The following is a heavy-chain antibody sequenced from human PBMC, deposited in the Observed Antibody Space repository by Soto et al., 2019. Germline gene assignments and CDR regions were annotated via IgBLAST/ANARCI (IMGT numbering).Heavy chain of an antibody. CDR2: IYYNGRS. D-gene: IGHD1-1*01. J-gene: IGHJ3*02. CDR3: SRQPKTLQMEDSFDI. V-gene: IGHV4-59*11. CDR1: GGSFSPHS. Sequence: PSETQSLTFTVSGGSFSPHSWNCIRRPPGKGLEWVGSIYYNGRSSYNSSLKSRLAMSMDTSKIQFSLKLTSVTAADTAVYYCSRQPKTLQMEDSFDIWGQGTVVTVSS.